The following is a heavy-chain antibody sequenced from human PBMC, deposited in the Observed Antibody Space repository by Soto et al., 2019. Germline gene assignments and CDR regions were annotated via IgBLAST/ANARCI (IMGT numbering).Heavy chain of an antibody. J-gene: IGHJ5*02. CDR1: GGSIISSNYY. CDR2: IYYTGST. CDR3: ARLNKPGWFDP. Sequence: QLQLQESGPGLVKPSETLSLTCTVSGGSIISSNYYWAWIRQPPGTGLEWIGTIYYTGSTYSNPSLKSRITMPVDTPKSQFSLTLSSVTAADTAVYYCARLNKPGWFDPWGQGTLVTVSS. V-gene: IGHV4-39*01.